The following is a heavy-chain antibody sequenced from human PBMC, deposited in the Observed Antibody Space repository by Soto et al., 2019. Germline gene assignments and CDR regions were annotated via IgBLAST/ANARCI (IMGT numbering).Heavy chain of an antibody. CDR3: ARMVYAIGGGGDAFDI. D-gene: IGHD2-8*01. J-gene: IGHJ3*02. CDR2: IYHSGST. Sequence: QLQLQESGSGLVKPSQTLSLTCAVSGGSISSGGYSWSWIRQPPGKGLEWIGYIYHSGSTYYNPSLKSRVTISVDRSKNQFPLKLSSVTAADTAVYYWARMVYAIGGGGDAFDIWGQGTMVTVSS. CDR1: GGSISSGGYS. V-gene: IGHV4-30-2*01.